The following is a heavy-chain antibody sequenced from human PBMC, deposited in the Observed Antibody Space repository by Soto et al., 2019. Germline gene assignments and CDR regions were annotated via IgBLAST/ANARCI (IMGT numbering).Heavy chain of an antibody. CDR3: ARDPGYSYADY. D-gene: IGHD5-18*01. V-gene: IGHV1-3*01. J-gene: IGHJ4*02. CDR2: INAGNGNT. Sequence: GXXVKVSCKASGYTFTSYAMHWVRQAPGQRLEWMGWINAGNGNTKYSQKFQGRVTITRDTSASTAYMELRSLRSEDTAVYYCARDPGYSYADYWGQGTLVTVSS. CDR1: GYTFTSYA.